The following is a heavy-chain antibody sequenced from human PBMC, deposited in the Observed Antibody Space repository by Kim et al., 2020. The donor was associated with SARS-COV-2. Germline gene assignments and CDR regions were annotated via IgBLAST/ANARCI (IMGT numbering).Heavy chain of an antibody. V-gene: IGHV4-59*13. CDR3: ARDGGVLWFGGMDV. CDR1: GGSISSYY. D-gene: IGHD3-10*01. Sequence: SETLSLTCTVSGGSISSYYWSWIRQPPGKGLEWIGYIYYSGSTNYNPSLKSRVTISVDTSKNQFSLKLSSVTAADTAVYYCARDGGVLWFGGMDVWGQGTTVTASS. CDR2: IYYSGST. J-gene: IGHJ6*02.